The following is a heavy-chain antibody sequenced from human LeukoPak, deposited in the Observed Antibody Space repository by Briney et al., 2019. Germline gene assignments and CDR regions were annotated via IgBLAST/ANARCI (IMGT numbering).Heavy chain of an antibody. J-gene: IGHJ6*02. CDR1: GGSFSNYY. Sequence: PSETLSLTCTVSGGSFSNYYWSWIRQPAGKGLEWIGRIYTSGSTNYNASVKSRVTMSEDTYNNQFSLKLTSVTAADTAVYYCARQPPQYYGMDVWGQGTTVTVSS. D-gene: IGHD1-14*01. CDR2: IYTSGST. CDR3: ARQPPQYYGMDV. V-gene: IGHV4-4*07.